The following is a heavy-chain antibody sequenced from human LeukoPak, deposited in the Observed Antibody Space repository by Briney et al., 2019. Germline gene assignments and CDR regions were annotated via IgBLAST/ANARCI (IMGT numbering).Heavy chain of an antibody. J-gene: IGHJ5*02. CDR3: ARHDIGGGYCSSTSCYTPWFDP. D-gene: IGHD2-2*02. CDR2: IYTSGST. Sequence: SETLSLTCTVSGGSISSYYWSWIRQPPGKGLEWIGYIYTSGSTNYNPSLKSRVTISVDTSKNQFSLKLSSVTAADTAVYYCARHDIGGGYCSSTSCYTPWFDPWGQGTLVTVSS. CDR1: GGSISSYY. V-gene: IGHV4-4*09.